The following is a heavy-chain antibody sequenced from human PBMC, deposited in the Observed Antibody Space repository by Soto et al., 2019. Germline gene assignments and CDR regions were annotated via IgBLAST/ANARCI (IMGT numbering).Heavy chain of an antibody. D-gene: IGHD2-2*01. CDR1: GGTFSSYA. Sequence: GASVKVSCKASGGTFSSYAISWVRQAPGQGLEWMGGIIPIFGTANYAQKFQGRVTITADESTSTAYMELSSLRSDDTAVYYCARPHQLPDAFDIWGQGTMVTVSS. J-gene: IGHJ3*02. V-gene: IGHV1-69*13. CDR2: IIPIFGTA. CDR3: ARPHQLPDAFDI.